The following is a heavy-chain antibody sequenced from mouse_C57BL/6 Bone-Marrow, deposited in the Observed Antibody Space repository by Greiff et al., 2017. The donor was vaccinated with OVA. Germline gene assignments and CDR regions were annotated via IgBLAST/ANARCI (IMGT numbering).Heavy chain of an antibody. CDR1: GFTFSSYA. D-gene: IGHD2-2*01. J-gene: IGHJ4*01. CDR2: ISDGGSYT. Sequence: EVKVVESGGGLVKPGGSLKLSCAASGFTFSSYAMSWVRQTPEKRLEWVATISDGGSYTYYPDNVKGRFTISRDNAKNNLYLQMSHLKSEDTAMYYGARDRVVTTVYYAMDYWGQGTSVTVSS. V-gene: IGHV5-4*01. CDR3: ARDRVVTTVYYAMDY.